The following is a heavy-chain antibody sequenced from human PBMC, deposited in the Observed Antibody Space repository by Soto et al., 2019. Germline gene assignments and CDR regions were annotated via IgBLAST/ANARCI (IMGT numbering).Heavy chain of an antibody. V-gene: IGHV3-30-3*01. D-gene: IGHD2-2*01. CDR2: ILNDGSNK. CDR3: ARDLRRCISTSFYAGYFYYDMDA. J-gene: IGHJ6*02. Sequence: EEPRRINCVTCRVSLKRSASHGGTPGPGKGVGGGAVILNDGSNKNSADSVKGRLTISRDNSKNTLYQQMSSLRAEDTAVYYCARDLRRCISTSFYAGYFYYDMDAWGQGTTFPVS. CDR1: RVSLKRSA.